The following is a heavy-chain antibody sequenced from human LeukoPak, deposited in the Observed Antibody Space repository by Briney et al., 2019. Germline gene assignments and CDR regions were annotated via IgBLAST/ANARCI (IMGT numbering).Heavy chain of an antibody. D-gene: IGHD5-18*01. CDR2: ISWNSGSI. CDR3: ARDDTGVVTSVGY. CDR1: GFTFDDYA. J-gene: IGHJ4*02. Sequence: PGRSLRLSCAASGFTFDDYAMHWVRQAPGKGLEWVSGISWNSGSIGYADSVKGRFTISRDNAKNTLYLQMNSLRSEDTAVYYCARDDTGVVTSVGYWGQGTLVTVSS. V-gene: IGHV3-9*01.